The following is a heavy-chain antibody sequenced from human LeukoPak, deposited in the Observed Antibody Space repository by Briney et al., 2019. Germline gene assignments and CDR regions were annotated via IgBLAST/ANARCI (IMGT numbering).Heavy chain of an antibody. V-gene: IGHV3-33*01. J-gene: IGHJ3*02. Sequence: PGRSLRLSCAASGFTFSSYGMHWVRQAPGKGLEWVAVIWYDGSNKYYADSVKGRFTISGDNSKNTLYLQMNSLRAEDTAVYYCARDYGGKETHALDTWGQGTMVTVSS. D-gene: IGHD4-23*01. CDR1: GFTFSSYG. CDR2: IWYDGSNK. CDR3: ARDYGGKETHALDT.